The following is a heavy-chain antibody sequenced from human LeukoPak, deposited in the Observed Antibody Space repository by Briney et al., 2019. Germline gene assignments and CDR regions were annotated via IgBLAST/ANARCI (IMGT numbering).Heavy chain of an antibody. V-gene: IGHV3-53*01. CDR2: IYAGGST. Sequence: PGGSLRLSCAASGFTVSSNYMNWVRQAPGKGLEWVSVIYAGGSTYYADSVKGRFTLSRDNSKNTLYLQMSSLRAEDTAVYYCARASISAAVYYFDYWGQGTLVTVSS. D-gene: IGHD6-13*01. CDR3: ARASISAAVYYFDY. CDR1: GFTVSSNY. J-gene: IGHJ4*02.